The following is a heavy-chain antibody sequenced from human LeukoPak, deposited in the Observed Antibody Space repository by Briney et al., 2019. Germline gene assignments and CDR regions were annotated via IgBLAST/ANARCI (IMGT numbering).Heavy chain of an antibody. D-gene: IGHD3-22*01. CDR1: GFTVSSNY. CDR2: IYSGGST. J-gene: IGHJ3*02. V-gene: IGHV3-66*01. Sequence: GGSLRLSCAASGFTVSSNYMSWVRQAPGKGLEWVSVIYSGGSTYYADSVKGRFTVSRDNSKNTLYLQMNSLRAEDTAVYYCARAPFTYDSSGDSFDIWGQGTMVTLSS. CDR3: ARAPFTYDSSGDSFDI.